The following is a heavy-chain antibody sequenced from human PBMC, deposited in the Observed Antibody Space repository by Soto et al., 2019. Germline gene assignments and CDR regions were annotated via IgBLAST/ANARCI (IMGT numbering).Heavy chain of an antibody. J-gene: IGHJ5*02. CDR1: GYSFTSYW. Sequence: GESLKISCKGSGYSFTSYWISWVRQMPGKGLEWMGRIDPSDSYTNYSPSFQGHVTISADKSISTAYLQWSSLKASDTAMYYCARHVSNRIVVVPAAIGWFDPWGQGTLVTVSP. CDR3: ARHVSNRIVVVPAAIGWFDP. D-gene: IGHD2-2*02. V-gene: IGHV5-10-1*01. CDR2: IDPSDSYT.